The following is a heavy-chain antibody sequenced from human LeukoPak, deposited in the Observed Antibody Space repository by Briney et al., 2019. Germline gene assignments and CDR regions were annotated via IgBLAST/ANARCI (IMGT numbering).Heavy chain of an antibody. Sequence: GGSLRLSRAASGFTFSSYAMSWVRQAPGKGLEWVSAITGSGGRTYYADSVKGRFTISRDNSKNTLYLQMNSLRAEDTAIYYCAKEYTGTFSPFPSYFDNWGQGTLVTVSS. D-gene: IGHD1-26*01. V-gene: IGHV3-23*01. CDR3: AKEYTGTFSPFPSYFDN. J-gene: IGHJ4*02. CDR1: GFTFSSYA. CDR2: ITGSGGRT.